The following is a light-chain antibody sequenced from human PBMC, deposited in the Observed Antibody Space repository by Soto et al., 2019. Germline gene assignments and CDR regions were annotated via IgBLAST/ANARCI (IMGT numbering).Light chain of an antibody. CDR2: AAS. J-gene: IGKJ3*01. CDR3: QRYAMSPTFT. CDR1: QSVSSGY. V-gene: IGKV3-20*01. Sequence: EIVLTQSPGTLSLSPGEGATLSCRARQSVSSGYLGWYQQKPGQAPRLLIYAASSRATGVPDRFSGSGSGTDFTLTSSILEPEDFAVYYCQRYAMSPTFTFGPRTKVDIK.